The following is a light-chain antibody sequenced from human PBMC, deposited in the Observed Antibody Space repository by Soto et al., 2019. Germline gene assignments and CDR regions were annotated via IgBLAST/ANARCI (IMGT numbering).Light chain of an antibody. V-gene: IGLV2-11*01. Sequence: QSALTQPRSVSGSPGQSVTISCTGTSSDVGGYNYVSWYQQHPGKAPKLMIYDVGKRPSGVPDRFSGSKSGNTASLTISGRQAEDAADYYCSSYTSSSTLLFGTGTKLTVL. J-gene: IGLJ1*01. CDR2: DVG. CDR3: SSYTSSSTLL. CDR1: SSDVGGYNY.